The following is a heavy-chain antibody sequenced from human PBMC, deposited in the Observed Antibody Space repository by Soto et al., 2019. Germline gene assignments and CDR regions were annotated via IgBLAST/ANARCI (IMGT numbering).Heavy chain of an antibody. CDR1: GISLNNERVG. J-gene: IGHJ4*02. V-gene: IGHV2-26*01. CDR2: IFSNDEK. Sequence: QVTLKESGPVLVKPTETLTLTCTVSGISLNNERVGVSWIRQSPGKALEWLADIFSNDEKSYSTFLRNRLTISKDTHRGQAFLIMTNMDPVDTGTYICARAIFRLGYCGSTRCYELDYWGQGTTVTVSS. D-gene: IGHD2-2*01. CDR3: ARAIFRLGYCGSTRCYELDY.